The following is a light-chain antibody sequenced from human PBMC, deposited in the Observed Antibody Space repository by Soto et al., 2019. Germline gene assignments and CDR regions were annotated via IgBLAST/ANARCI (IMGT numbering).Light chain of an antibody. CDR2: AAS. CDR1: QGISNF. CDR3: QKYSSVIT. J-gene: IGKJ5*01. Sequence: IQMTQSPSSLSASVGDRVNITCRASQGISNFLAWYQQKPGKVPKLLISAASTLQSGVPSRFSGSGSGTDFNLTITSLQPEDVATYYCQKYSSVITFGQGTRLEIK. V-gene: IGKV1-27*01.